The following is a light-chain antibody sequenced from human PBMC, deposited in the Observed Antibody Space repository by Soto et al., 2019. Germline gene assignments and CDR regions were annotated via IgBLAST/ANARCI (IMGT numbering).Light chain of an antibody. CDR2: LNSDGSH. CDR1: SGHSSYA. J-gene: IGLJ3*02. V-gene: IGLV4-69*01. CDR3: QTWGTGFWV. Sequence: QLVLTQSPSASASLGASVKLTCTLSSGHSSYAIAWHQQQPEKGPRYLMKLNSDGSHSKGDGIPDRFSGSSSGAERYLTISSLQSEDEADYYCQTWGTGFWVFGGGTKVPVL.